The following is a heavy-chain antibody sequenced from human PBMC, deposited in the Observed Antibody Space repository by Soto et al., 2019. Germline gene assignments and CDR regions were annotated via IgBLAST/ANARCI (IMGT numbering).Heavy chain of an antibody. V-gene: IGHV3-9*01. CDR2: ISWNSGSI. CDR3: AKDRGLVLSFYFDY. D-gene: IGHD6-19*01. CDR1: GFTFDDYA. Sequence: EVQLVESGGGLVQPGRSLRLSCAASGFTFDDYAMHWVRQAPGKGLEWVSGISWNSGSIGYADSVKSLFTISRDNAKNCLYLQMNSLRAEDTALYYCAKDRGLVLSFYFDYWGQGTLVTVSS. J-gene: IGHJ4*02.